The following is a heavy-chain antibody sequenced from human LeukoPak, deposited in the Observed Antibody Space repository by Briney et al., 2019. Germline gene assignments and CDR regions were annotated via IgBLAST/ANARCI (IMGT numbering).Heavy chain of an antibody. CDR2: IYYSEST. J-gene: IGHJ4*02. CDR1: GGSISSYY. V-gene: IGHV4-59*01. Sequence: SSETLSLTCTVSGGSISSYYWSWIRQPPGKGLEWIGYIYYSESTNYNPSLKSRVTISVDTSKNQFSLKLSSVTAADTAVYCCAHYDFWSGYFDYWGQGTLVTVSS. CDR3: AHYDFWSGYFDY. D-gene: IGHD3-3*01.